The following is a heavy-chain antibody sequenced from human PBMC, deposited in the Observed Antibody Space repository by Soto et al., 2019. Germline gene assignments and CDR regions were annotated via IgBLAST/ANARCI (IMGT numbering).Heavy chain of an antibody. V-gene: IGHV1-18*01. Sequence: QVQLVQSGSEVKKPGASVKVSCKASGYTFTSYGISWVRQAPGQGLEWMGWISAYNGNTNYAQKLQGRVTMTTDTSTSTDYMELRSLRSDDTAVYYCARAGLAVPGTGYGMDVWGQGTTVTVSS. CDR3: ARAGLAVPGTGYGMDV. CDR2: ISAYNGNT. D-gene: IGHD6-19*01. CDR1: GYTFTSYG. J-gene: IGHJ6*02.